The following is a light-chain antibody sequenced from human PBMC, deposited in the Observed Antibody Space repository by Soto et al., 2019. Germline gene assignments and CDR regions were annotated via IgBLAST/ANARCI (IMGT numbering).Light chain of an antibody. Sequence: QSVLTQPPSASGSPGQSVTISCTGTSSDIGGYNYVSWYQQHPGKAPKLMIYEVTKRPSGAPDRFSGSKSGNTASLTVSGLQAEAEAAYYCSSYAGTNNFKVFGGGTKLTVL. CDR3: SSYAGTNNFKV. V-gene: IGLV2-8*01. J-gene: IGLJ2*01. CDR2: EVT. CDR1: SSDIGGYNY.